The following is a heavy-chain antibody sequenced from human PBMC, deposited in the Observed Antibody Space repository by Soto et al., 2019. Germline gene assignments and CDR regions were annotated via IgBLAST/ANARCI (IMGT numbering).Heavy chain of an antibody. J-gene: IGHJ5*02. V-gene: IGHV4-30-4*01. Sequence: SETLSLTCTVSGGSISSGDYYWSWIRQPPGKGLEWIGYIYYSGSTYYNPSLKSRVTISVDTSKNQFSLKLSSVTAADTAVYYCARAPTWTNNWFDPWGQGNLVTVSS. CDR2: IYYSGST. D-gene: IGHD3-3*01. CDR1: GGSISSGDYY. CDR3: ARAPTWTNNWFDP.